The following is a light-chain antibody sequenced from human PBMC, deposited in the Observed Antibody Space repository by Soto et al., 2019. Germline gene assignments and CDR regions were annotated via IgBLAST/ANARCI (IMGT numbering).Light chain of an antibody. J-gene: IGLJ2*01. V-gene: IGLV2-11*01. CDR2: DVS. CDR1: XSXVGGYNY. Sequence: QSALTQPRSVSGSPGQSVTISCTGTXSXVGGYNYVSWYQQHPGKAPKLMIYDVSKRPSGVPDRFSGSKSGNTASLTISGLQAEDEADYYCCSYAGSYTFVFGGGTKLTVL. CDR3: CSYAGSYTFV.